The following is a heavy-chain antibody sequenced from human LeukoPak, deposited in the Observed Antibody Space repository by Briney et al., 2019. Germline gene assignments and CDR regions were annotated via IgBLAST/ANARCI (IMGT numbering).Heavy chain of an antibody. D-gene: IGHD2-2*02. CDR3: ARVPCSSASCYNDFFDY. V-gene: IGHV3-30*04. CDR2: ISHDGDNK. Sequence: PGRSLRLSCAVSGFTFSGYATHWVRQAPGKGLEWVAVISHDGDNKYFADSVKGRFTISRDNSKNTHYLQMNSLRVEDTAVYYCARVPCSSASCYNDFFDYWGQGTLVTVSS. CDR1: GFTFSGYA. J-gene: IGHJ4*02.